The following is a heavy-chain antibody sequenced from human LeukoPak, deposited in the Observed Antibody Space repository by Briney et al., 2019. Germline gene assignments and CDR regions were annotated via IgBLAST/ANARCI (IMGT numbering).Heavy chain of an antibody. CDR1: EFTVSSNY. CDR2: IYSGGST. J-gene: IGHJ4*02. D-gene: IGHD6-13*01. Sequence: GGSLRLSCAASEFTVSSNYMSWVRQAPGKGLEWVSVIYSGGSTYYADSVKGRFTISRDNSKNTLYLQMNSLRAGDTAVYYCARLSSSWFDYWGQGTLVTVSS. CDR3: ARLSSSWFDY. V-gene: IGHV3-53*01.